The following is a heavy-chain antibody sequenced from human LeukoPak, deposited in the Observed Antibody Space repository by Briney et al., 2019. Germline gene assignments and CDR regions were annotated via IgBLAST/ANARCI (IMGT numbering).Heavy chain of an antibody. J-gene: IGHJ4*02. V-gene: IGHV1-8*01. D-gene: IGHD6-19*01. CDR1: GYTFTSYD. CDR2: MNPNSGNT. Sequence: ASVKVSCKASGYTFTSYDINWVRQATGQGLEWMGWMNPNSGNTGYAQKFQGRVTMTRNTSISTAYMELSSLRSEDTAVYYCAKDQAAVAFGRHPLYYFDYWGQGTLVTVSS. CDR3: AKDQAAVAFGRHPLYYFDY.